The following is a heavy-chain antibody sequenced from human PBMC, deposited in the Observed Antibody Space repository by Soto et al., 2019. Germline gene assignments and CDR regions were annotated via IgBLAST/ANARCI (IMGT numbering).Heavy chain of an antibody. D-gene: IGHD1-26*01. CDR2: IYYSGST. V-gene: IGHV4-31*03. CDR3: ARDPGLIVGATRYYYYGMDV. Sequence: QVQLQESGPGLVKPSQTLSLTCTVSGGSISSGGYYWSWIRQHPGKGLEWIGYIYYSGSTYYNPSLKSRVTMSADPSKNQFALKLSSVTAADTAVYYCARDPGLIVGATRYYYYGMDVWGQGTTVTVSS. J-gene: IGHJ6*02. CDR1: GGSISSGGYY.